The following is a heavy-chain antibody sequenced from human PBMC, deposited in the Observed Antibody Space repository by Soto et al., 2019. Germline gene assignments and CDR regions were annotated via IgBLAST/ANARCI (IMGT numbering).Heavy chain of an antibody. D-gene: IGHD4-17*01. CDR3: ARLLMTTTTRYHGISV. J-gene: IGHJ6*02. V-gene: IGHV3-30-3*01. Sequence: HPGGSLRLSCSASGFTFSRYAMHWVRQAPGEGLDWVAVVSFDGSNEYYAESVRGRFTISRDTSKNTLYLQMNSLRPEDTAVYFCARLLMTTTTRYHGISVCGRGSTVTVSS. CDR1: GFTFSRYA. CDR2: VSFDGSNE.